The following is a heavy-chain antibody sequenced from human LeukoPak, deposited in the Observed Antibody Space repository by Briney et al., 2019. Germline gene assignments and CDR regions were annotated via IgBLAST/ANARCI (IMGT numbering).Heavy chain of an antibody. J-gene: IGHJ4*02. CDR1: GDSFSGYY. Sequence: SETLSLTCAVYGDSFSGYYWSWIRQPPGKGLEWLGEINHSGSTNYNPSLKSRVTISVDTFKNQFSLKLSSVTAADTAVYYCARGGGPSYCGGDCYIFDYWGQGTLVTVSS. CDR3: ARGGGPSYCGGDCYIFDY. CDR2: INHSGST. D-gene: IGHD2-21*02. V-gene: IGHV4-34*01.